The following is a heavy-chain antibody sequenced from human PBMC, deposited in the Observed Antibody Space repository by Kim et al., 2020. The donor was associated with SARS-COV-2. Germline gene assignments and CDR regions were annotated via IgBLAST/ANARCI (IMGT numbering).Heavy chain of an antibody. D-gene: IGHD4-17*01. J-gene: IGHJ6*02. Sequence: SLKSRVTISVDTSKNQFSLKLSSVTAADTAVYYCARHYLYASYYYYGMDVWGQGTTVTVSS. V-gene: IGHV4-39*01. CDR3: ARHYLYASYYYYGMDV.